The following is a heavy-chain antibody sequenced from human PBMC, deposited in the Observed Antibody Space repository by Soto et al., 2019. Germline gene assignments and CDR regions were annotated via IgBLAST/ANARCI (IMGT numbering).Heavy chain of an antibody. D-gene: IGHD6-19*01. CDR2: ISYDGSNK. CDR3: ASANPVAVASPFDY. Sequence: QVQLVESGGGVVQPGRSLRLSCAASGFTFSSYAMHWVRQAPGKGLEWVAVISYDGSNKYYADSVKGRFTISRDNSKNTLYLQMNSLRAEDTAVYYCASANPVAVASPFDYWGQGTLVTVSS. V-gene: IGHV3-30-3*01. J-gene: IGHJ4*02. CDR1: GFTFSSYA.